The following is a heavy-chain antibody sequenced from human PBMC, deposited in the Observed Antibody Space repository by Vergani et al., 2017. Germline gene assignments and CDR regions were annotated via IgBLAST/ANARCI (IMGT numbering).Heavy chain of an antibody. CDR1: GGTFSSYA. J-gene: IGHJ5*02. CDR2: IIPIFGTA. D-gene: IGHD2-2*01. CDR3: ASRYCSSTSYRSNRFDP. V-gene: IGHV1-69*13. Sequence: QVQLVQSGAEVKKPGSSVKVSCKASGGTFSSYAISWVRQAPGQGLEWMGRIIPIFGTANYAQKFPGSVTIIADESTSTAYMELNSLRSEDTAEYYCASRYCSSTSYRSNRFDPWGQETQVIVSS.